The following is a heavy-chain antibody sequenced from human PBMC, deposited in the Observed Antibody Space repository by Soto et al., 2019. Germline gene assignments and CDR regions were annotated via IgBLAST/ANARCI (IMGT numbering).Heavy chain of an antibody. CDR1: GFTFSAFD. CDR2: TSTNDGIK. CDR3: AIDLGQSYYYYMHG. Sequence: GGSLRLSCGASGFTFSAFDLHWVRQAPGKGLEWVAVTSTNDGIKIYADSVKGRFTISRDNAKNSLYLQMNSLRAEDTALYYCAIDLGQSYYYYMHGWCKGTTVTVSS. J-gene: IGHJ6*03. V-gene: IGHV3-30-3*01.